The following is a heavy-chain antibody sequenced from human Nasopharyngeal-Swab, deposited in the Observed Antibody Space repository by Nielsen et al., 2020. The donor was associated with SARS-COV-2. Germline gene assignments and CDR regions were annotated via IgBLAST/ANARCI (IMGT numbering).Heavy chain of an antibody. CDR1: GGSISSYY. Sequence: SETLSLTCTVSGGSISSYYWSWIRQPAGKGLEWIGRIYTSGSTNYNPSLKSRVTISVDTSKNQFSLKLSSVTAADTAVYYCAREVSTGTTGGGTNYYYYYYMDVWGKGTTVTVSS. D-gene: IGHD1-1*01. CDR2: IYTSGST. J-gene: IGHJ6*03. V-gene: IGHV4-4*07. CDR3: AREVSTGTTGGGTNYYYYYYMDV.